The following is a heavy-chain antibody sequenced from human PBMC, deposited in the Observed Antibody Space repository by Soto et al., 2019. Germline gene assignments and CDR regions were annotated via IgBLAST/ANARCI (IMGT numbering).Heavy chain of an antibody. CDR2: ISGSGGST. J-gene: IGHJ4*02. Sequence: GGSLRLSCAASGFTFSSYAMSWVRQAPGKGLEWVSAISGSGGSTYYADSVKGRFTISRDNSKNTLYLQMNSLRAEDTAVYYCAKDPRTPDYGDYERYFDYWGQGTLVTVSS. D-gene: IGHD4-17*01. V-gene: IGHV3-23*01. CDR1: GFTFSSYA. CDR3: AKDPRTPDYGDYERYFDY.